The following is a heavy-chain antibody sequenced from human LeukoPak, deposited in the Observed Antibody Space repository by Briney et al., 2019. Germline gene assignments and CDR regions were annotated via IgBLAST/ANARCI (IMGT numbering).Heavy chain of an antibody. D-gene: IGHD6-19*01. CDR2: ISYDGSNK. CDR1: GFTFSSYG. J-gene: IGHJ5*02. CDR3: ARCTIGDGSGWCTWFAP. Sequence: PGGSLRLSCAASGFTFSSYGMHWVRQAPGKGLEWVAVISYDGSNKYYADSVKGRFTISRDDFKSTVFLQMDSLRPEDTAVYYCARCTIGDGSGWCTWFAPWGQGTLVTVSS. V-gene: IGHV3-30*03.